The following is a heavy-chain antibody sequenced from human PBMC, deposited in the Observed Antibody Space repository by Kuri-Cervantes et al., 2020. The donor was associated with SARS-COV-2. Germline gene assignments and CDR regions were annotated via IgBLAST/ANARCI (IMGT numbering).Heavy chain of an antibody. CDR3: AKDVVRHDILTGHDY. J-gene: IGHJ4*02. V-gene: IGHV3-30-3*01. D-gene: IGHD3-9*01. CDR2: ISYDGSNK. CDR1: GFTFSSYA. Sequence: GGSMRPSCAASGFTFSSYAMHWVRQAPGKGLEWVAVISYDGSNKYYADSVKGRFTISRDNSKNTLYLQMNSLRAEDTAVYYCAKDVVRHDILTGHDYWGQGTLVTVSS.